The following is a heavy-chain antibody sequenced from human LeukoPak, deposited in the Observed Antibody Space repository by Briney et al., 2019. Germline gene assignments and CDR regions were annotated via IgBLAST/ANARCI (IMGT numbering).Heavy chain of an antibody. D-gene: IGHD1-26*01. CDR3: ARSRVIGASPYYCDY. CDR1: GGSISSGDYY. V-gene: IGHV4-30-4*01. Sequence: SQTLSLTCTVSGGSISSGDYYWSWIRQPPGKGLEWIGYIYYSGSTYYNPSLKSRVTISVDTSKNQFSLKLSSVTAADTAVYYCARSRVIGASPYYCDYWGQGTLVTVSS. CDR2: IYYSGST. J-gene: IGHJ4*02.